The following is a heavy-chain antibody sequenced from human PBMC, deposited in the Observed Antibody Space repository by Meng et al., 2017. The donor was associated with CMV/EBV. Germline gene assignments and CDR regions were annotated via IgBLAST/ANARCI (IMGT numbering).Heavy chain of an antibody. CDR1: GYTFTSYA. V-gene: IGHV1-3*01. D-gene: IGHD6-19*01. Sequence: SGYTFTSYARHWVRQAPGQRLEWMGWINAGNGNTKYSQKFQGRVTITRDTSASTAYMELSSLRSEDTAVYYCARSQWLAKYYYYGMDVWGQGTTVTVSS. J-gene: IGHJ6*02. CDR3: ARSQWLAKYYYYGMDV. CDR2: INAGNGNT.